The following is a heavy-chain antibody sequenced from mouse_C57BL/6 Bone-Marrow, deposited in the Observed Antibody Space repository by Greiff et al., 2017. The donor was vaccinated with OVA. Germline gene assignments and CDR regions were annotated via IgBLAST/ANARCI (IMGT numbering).Heavy chain of an antibody. CDR1: GYTFTDYY. CDR2: IYPGSGNT. Sequence: QVQLKQSGAELVRPGASVKLSCKASGYTFTDYYINWVKQRPGQGLEWIARIYPGSGNTYYTEKFKGKATLTAAHASSTAYMQLSSLTSEDSAVYFCARRGDYEDYWGQGTTLTVSS. J-gene: IGHJ2*01. CDR3: ARRGDYEDY. D-gene: IGHD1-1*01. V-gene: IGHV1-76*01.